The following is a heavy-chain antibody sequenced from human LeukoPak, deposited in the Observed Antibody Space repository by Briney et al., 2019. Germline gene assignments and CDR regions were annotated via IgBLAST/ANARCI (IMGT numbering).Heavy chain of an antibody. CDR3: AKAPRSDYFDY. CDR2: IYHSGST. Sequence: TLSLTCAVSGGSISSSNWWSWVRQPPGKGLEWIGEIYHSGSTNYNPSLKSRVTISVDTSKNQFSLKLTSVNAADTAGCYCAKAPRSDYFDYWGQGTLVTVSS. D-gene: IGHD3-10*01. J-gene: IGHJ4*02. V-gene: IGHV4-4*02. CDR1: GGSISSSNW.